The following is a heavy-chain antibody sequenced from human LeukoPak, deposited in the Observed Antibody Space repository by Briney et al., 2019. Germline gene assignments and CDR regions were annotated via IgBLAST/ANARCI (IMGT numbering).Heavy chain of an antibody. Sequence: GAPVKVSCRASGYTFTSYCMHWVRQAPGQGLEWMGIINPSGGSTSYAQKFQGRVTMTRDTSTSTVYMELSSLRSEDTAVYYCARDGPNWFDPWGQGTLVTVSS. CDR1: GYTFTSYC. V-gene: IGHV1-46*01. CDR2: INPSGGST. J-gene: IGHJ5*02. CDR3: ARDGPNWFDP.